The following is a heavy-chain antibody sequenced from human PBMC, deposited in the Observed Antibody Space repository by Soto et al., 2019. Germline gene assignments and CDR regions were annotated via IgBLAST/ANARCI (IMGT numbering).Heavy chain of an antibody. D-gene: IGHD3-22*01. CDR1: GGSISSSSYY. Sequence: SETLSLTCTVSGGSISSSSYYWGWIRQPPGKGLEWIGSIYYSGSTYYNPSLKSRVTISVDTSKNQFSLKLSSVTAADTAVYYCARFYDDSGFDYWGHGTLVTVSS. CDR2: IYYSGST. CDR3: ARFYDDSGFDY. J-gene: IGHJ4*01. V-gene: IGHV4-39*01.